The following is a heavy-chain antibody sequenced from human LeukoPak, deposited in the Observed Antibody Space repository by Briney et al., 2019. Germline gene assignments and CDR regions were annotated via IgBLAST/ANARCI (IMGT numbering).Heavy chain of an antibody. D-gene: IGHD1-26*01. CDR2: ISAYNGNT. J-gene: IGHJ3*02. V-gene: IGHV1-18*01. Sequence: ASVKVSCKASGYTFTIYGISWVRQAPGQGLEWMGWISAYNGNTNYAQKLQGRVTMTTDTSTSTAYMELRSLRSDDTAVYYCARAIVGATDDAFDIWGQGTMVTVSS. CDR3: ARAIVGATDDAFDI. CDR1: GYTFTIYG.